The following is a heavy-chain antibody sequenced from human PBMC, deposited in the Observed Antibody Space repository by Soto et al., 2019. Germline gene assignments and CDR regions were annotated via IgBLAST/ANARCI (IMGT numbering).Heavy chain of an antibody. V-gene: IGHV4-39*01. Sequence: QLQLQESGSGLVKPSETLSLTCIVSNGSLSSRSSYWGWLRQTPGKGLEWIGSIHYIGNTYYNPSLKSIVTISIDTSKTQLSLKINSVTVADTAVYFCVGHDYGDKGYYFENWGQGALVTVSS. CDR1: NGSLSSRSSY. CDR2: IHYIGNT. J-gene: IGHJ4*02. D-gene: IGHD4-17*01. CDR3: VGHDYGDKGYYFEN.